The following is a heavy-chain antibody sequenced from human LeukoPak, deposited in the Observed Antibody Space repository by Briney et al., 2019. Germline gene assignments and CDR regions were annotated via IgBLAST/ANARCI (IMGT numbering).Heavy chain of an antibody. CDR2: INTDGSTT. CDR1: GFTFSSYW. Sequence: GGSLRLSCAASGFTFSSYWMHWVRQAPGKGLVWVPRINTDGSTTSYADSVQGRFTISRDNAKNTLYLQMNSLRAEDTAVYYCARVATGSYHFDYWGQGTLATVSS. J-gene: IGHJ4*02. CDR3: ARVATGSYHFDY. D-gene: IGHD3-16*01. V-gene: IGHV3-74*01.